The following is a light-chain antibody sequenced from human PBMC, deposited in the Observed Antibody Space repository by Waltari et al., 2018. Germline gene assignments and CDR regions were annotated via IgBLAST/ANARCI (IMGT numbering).Light chain of an antibody. CDR2: TNH. CDR3: AAWDDSLNGWV. V-gene: IGLV1-44*01. J-gene: IGLJ3*02. Sequence: QSVLTQPPSASGTPGQRVTISCSGTSSNLGTNTINWYQQFPGTAPKLLIHTNHQRPSGVPDRFSGSKSGTSGSLAISGLQSEDEADYYCAAWDDSLNGWVFGGGTELTVL. CDR1: SSNLGTNT.